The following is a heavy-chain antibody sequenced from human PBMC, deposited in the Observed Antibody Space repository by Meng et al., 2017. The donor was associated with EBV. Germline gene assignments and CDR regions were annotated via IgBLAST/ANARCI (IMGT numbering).Heavy chain of an antibody. V-gene: IGHV1-69*01. CDR2: FLPTLGAP. CDR1: GGPSRNYD. Sequence: QVQLGQAWAEGKQPGSSVKVSCKTSGGPSRNYDISWLRQAPGQGLEWLGGFLPTLGAPNYAQKFHGRVSITADESTSTHYMDLSSLRSEDTAVYYCASESGRGYTPDYWGQGTLVTVSS. CDR3: ASESGRGYTPDY. J-gene: IGHJ4*02. D-gene: IGHD3-10*01.